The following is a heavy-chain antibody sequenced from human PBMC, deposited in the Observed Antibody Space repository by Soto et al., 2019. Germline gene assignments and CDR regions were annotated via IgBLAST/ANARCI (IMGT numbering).Heavy chain of an antibody. CDR1: GYTFTSYA. V-gene: IGHV1-3*01. CDR2: INAGNGNT. D-gene: IGHD6-13*01. CDR3: ARTRVDSSSWDPNGYFQH. J-gene: IGHJ1*01. Sequence: QVQLVQSGAEVKKPGASVKVSCKASGYTFTSYAMHWVRQAPGQRIEWMGWINAGNGNTKYSQKFQGRVTITRDPCAITAYMELSSLRSEDTAVYYCARTRVDSSSWDPNGYFQHWGQDTLVTVSS.